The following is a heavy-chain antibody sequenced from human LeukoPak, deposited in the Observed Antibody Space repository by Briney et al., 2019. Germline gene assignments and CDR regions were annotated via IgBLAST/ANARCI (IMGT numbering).Heavy chain of an antibody. J-gene: IGHJ4*02. CDR1: GFTFSDYN. D-gene: IGHD1-26*01. V-gene: IGHV3-21*06. CDR3: ARISLLGLVPAVGFNDY. CDR2: ISSSSSYI. Sequence: PGGSLRLSCTASGFTFSDYNFNWVRQAPGKGLEWVSSISSSSSYIYYAESVKGRFTVSRDNAKNSVYLQLSSLRAEDTAVYYCARISLLGLVPAVGFNDYWGQGTSVTVSS.